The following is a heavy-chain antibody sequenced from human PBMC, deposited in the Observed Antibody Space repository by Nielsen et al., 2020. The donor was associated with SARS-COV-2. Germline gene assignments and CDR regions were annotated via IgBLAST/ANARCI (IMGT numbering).Heavy chain of an antibody. V-gene: IGHV1-18*01. CDR2: ISAYNGNT. J-gene: IGHJ4*02. CDR3: ARAWNQGYFDY. CDR1: GGTFSSYA. D-gene: IGHD1-1*01. Sequence: ASVKVSCKASGGTFSSYAISWVRQAPGQGLEWMGWISAYNGNTNYAQKLQGRVTMTTDTSTSTAYMELRSLRSDDTAVYYCARAWNQGYFDYWGQGTLVTVSS.